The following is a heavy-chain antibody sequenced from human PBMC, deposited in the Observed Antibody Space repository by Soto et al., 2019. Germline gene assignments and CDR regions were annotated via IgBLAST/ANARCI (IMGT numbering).Heavy chain of an antibody. V-gene: IGHV4-59*08. CDR3: ARRPGFGHAFDI. J-gene: IGHJ3*02. CDR2: MYYSGST. CDR1: GGSISSYY. D-gene: IGHD3-10*01. Sequence: QVQLQESGPGLVKPSETLSLTCTVSGGSISSYYWTWIRQPPGKGLEWIGYMYYSGSTNYNPSLKSRVNISVDTSKNQFSLKLSSVTAADTAVYYCARRPGFGHAFDIWGQGTMVTVSS.